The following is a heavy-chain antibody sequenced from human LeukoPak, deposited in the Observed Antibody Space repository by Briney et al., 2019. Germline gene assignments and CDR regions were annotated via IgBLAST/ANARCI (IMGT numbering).Heavy chain of an antibody. CDR1: GFTFSNFW. V-gene: IGHV3-7*04. CDR3: ARGDAFSADR. CDR2: IHPEGNEK. Sequence: PGGSLRLSCAVSGFTFSNFWMSWVRQAPGRGLEWVANIHPEGNEKYHVGSVEGRFVISRDNTKNLLFLQMSGLRVEDTALYYCARGDAFSADRWGQGTLVTVSS. J-gene: IGHJ5*02.